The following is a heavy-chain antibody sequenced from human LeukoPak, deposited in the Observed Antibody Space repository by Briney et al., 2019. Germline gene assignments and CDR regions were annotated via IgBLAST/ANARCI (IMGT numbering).Heavy chain of an antibody. V-gene: IGHV4-59*01. CDR2: IYYSGST. D-gene: IGHD6-19*01. CDR3: ARGVGQWLAYFDY. J-gene: IGHJ4*02. CDR1: GGSFSGYY. Sequence: NASETLSLTCAVYGGSFSGYYWSWIRQPPGKGLEWIGYIYYSGSTNYNPSLKSRVTISVDTSKNQFSLKLSSVTAADTAVYYCARGVGQWLAYFDYWGQGTLVTVSS.